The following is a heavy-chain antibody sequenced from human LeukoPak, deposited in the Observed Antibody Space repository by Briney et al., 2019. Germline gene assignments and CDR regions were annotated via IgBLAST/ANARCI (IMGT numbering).Heavy chain of an antibody. V-gene: IGHV3-7*01. CDR2: INHDASLK. CDR1: GFSFSSFW. CDR3: AKDAYSKGDY. J-gene: IGHJ4*02. Sequence: GGSLRLSCAASGFSFSSFWMTWVRQAPGKGLEWVANINHDASLKNYVDSVKGQFTISRDNTKNSLYLQMNSLRDEDTAVYYCAKDAYSKGDYWGQGTLVTVSS. D-gene: IGHD6-13*01.